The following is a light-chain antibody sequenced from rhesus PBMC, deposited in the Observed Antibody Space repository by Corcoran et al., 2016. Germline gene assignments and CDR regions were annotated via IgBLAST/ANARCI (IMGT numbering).Light chain of an antibody. CDR1: QGISSW. CDR3: QQDSSRPPT. V-gene: IGKV1-22*01. J-gene: IGKJ1*01. Sequence: DIQMTQSPSSLSASVGDTVTITCRASQGISSWLAWYQQKPGKAPKLLIYKASSLQSGVPSRFSGSGSVTDFTLTISSLQSEDFATYYCQQDSSRPPTFGQGTKVEIK. CDR2: KAS.